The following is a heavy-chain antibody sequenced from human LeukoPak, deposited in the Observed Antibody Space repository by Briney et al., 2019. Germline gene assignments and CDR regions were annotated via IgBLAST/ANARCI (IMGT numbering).Heavy chain of an antibody. CDR1: GYSISSGYY. D-gene: IGHD3-3*01. CDR3: ATRVLEWLLNAFDI. CDR2: IYHSGST. V-gene: IGHV4-38-2*01. J-gene: IGHJ3*02. Sequence: SETLSLTCAVSGYSISSGYYWGWIRQPPGKGLEWIGSIYHSGSTYYNPSLKSRVTLSVDTSKNQFSLKLSSVTAADTAVYYCATRVLEWLLNAFDIWGQGTMVTVSS.